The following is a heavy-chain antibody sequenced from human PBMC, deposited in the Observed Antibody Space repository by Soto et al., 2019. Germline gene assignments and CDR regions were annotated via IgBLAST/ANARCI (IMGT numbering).Heavy chain of an antibody. J-gene: IGHJ5*02. V-gene: IGHV1-46*01. D-gene: IGHD1-20*01. CDR2: INPSSGST. CDR3: ARGITATAGDWLDP. Sequence: ASVKVSCKASGYTFTSYYMHWLRQAPGQGLEWMGIINPSSGSTNFARKFQGRVTLTTDTSTSTLFMDLNSLRSEDTAVYYCARGITATAGDWLDPWGQGTLVTVSS. CDR1: GYTFTSYY.